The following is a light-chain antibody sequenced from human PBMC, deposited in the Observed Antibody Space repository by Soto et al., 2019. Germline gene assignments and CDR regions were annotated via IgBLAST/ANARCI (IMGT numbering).Light chain of an antibody. Sequence: QSALTQPASVSGSPGQSITISCTGTTSDIGSYYLVSWYQQHPGKAPKLLIYEGTQRPSGVSTRFSASKSGNTASLTISGLLPEDEADYYCCSYAGSTILVVFGGGTKVTVL. CDR2: EGT. V-gene: IGLV2-23*01. J-gene: IGLJ2*01. CDR3: CSYAGSTILVV. CDR1: TSDIGSYYL.